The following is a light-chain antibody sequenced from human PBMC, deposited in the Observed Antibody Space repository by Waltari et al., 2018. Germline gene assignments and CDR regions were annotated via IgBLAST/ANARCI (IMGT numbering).Light chain of an antibody. CDR3: QSADSSGPYRV. CDR1: ALPNQY. V-gene: IGLV3-25*03. CDR2: KDT. Sequence: SYELPQPPSVSVSPGQPPRITCSADALPNQYPHWYQQKPGQAPVLVIYKDTERSSGIPERFSGSNSGTTVTLTISGVQAEDEADYYCQSADSSGPYRVFGGGTKLTVL. J-gene: IGLJ3*02.